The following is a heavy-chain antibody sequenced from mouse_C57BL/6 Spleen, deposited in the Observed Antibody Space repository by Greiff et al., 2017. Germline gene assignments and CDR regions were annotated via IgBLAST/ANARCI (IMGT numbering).Heavy chain of an antibody. D-gene: IGHD2-3*01. J-gene: IGHJ4*01. CDR1: GYTFTSYW. Sequence: QVQLQQPGAELVRPGSSVKLSCKASGYTFTSYWMHWVKQRPIQGLEWIGNIDPSDSETHYNQKFKDKATLTVDKSSSTAYMQLSSLTSEDSAVYYCARLYDGYYDAMDYWGQGTSVTVSS. V-gene: IGHV1-52*01. CDR3: ARLYDGYYDAMDY. CDR2: IDPSDSET.